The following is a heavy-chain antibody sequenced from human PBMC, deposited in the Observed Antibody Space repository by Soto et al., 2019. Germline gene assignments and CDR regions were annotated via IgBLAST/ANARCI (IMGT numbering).Heavy chain of an antibody. J-gene: IGHJ5*02. CDR3: AHAEYSSGWYLVRRVTFDP. Sequence: QITLKESGPTLVQPTQPLTLTCTFSGFSLSTSRVGVGWIRQPPGKALEWLALIYWDDDKRYSPSLKSRLTITKGACNNQVGLTMTSMDAMDTATYYCAHAEYSSGWYLVRRVTFDPWGQGTLVTVSS. CDR2: IYWDDDK. V-gene: IGHV2-5*02. D-gene: IGHD6-19*01. CDR1: GFSLSTSRVG.